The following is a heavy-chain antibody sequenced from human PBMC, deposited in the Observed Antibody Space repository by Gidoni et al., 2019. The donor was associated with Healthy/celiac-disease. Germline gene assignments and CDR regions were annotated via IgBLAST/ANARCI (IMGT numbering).Heavy chain of an antibody. Sequence: QVQLVESGGGVVQPGRSLRLSCAAPGVTFSSYGMHWVRQAPGKGLEWVAVISYDGSNKYYADSVKGRFTISRDNSKNTLYLQMNSLRAEDTAVYYGAKSGDNIVVVPAAMVDYWGQGTLVTVSS. CDR3: AKSGDNIVVVPAAMVDY. CDR1: GVTFSSYG. V-gene: IGHV3-30*18. D-gene: IGHD2-2*01. CDR2: ISYDGSNK. J-gene: IGHJ4*02.